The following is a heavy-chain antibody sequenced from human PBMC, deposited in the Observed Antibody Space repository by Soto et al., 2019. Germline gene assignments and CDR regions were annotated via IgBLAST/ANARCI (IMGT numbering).Heavy chain of an antibody. CDR3: AIWRDGYNDHDAFDI. CDR2: ISAYNGKT. J-gene: IGHJ3*02. CDR1: GYTFTSYG. D-gene: IGHD3-3*01. V-gene: IGHV1-18*01. Sequence: ASVKVSCKASGYTFTSYGISWVRQAPGQGLEWMGWISAYNGKTNYAQKLQGRVTMTTDKSTSTAYKKQRSLRTNDTDVYYCAIWRDGYNDHDAFDIWGQGTMVTVS.